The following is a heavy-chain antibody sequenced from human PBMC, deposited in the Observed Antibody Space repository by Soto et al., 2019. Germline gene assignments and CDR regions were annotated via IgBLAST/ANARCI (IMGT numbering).Heavy chain of an antibody. V-gene: IGHV3-21*01. J-gene: IGHJ5*02. D-gene: IGHD5-12*01. CDR3: ARDPSGYDRNWFDP. CDR2: ISSSSSYI. Sequence: EVQLVESGGGLVKPGGSLRLSCAASGFTFSSYSMNWVRQAPGKGLECVSSISSSSSYIYYADSVKGRFTSSRDNAKNSVYRQMNSLRAEDTAVYYCARDPSGYDRNWFDPWGQGTLVTV. CDR1: GFTFSSYS.